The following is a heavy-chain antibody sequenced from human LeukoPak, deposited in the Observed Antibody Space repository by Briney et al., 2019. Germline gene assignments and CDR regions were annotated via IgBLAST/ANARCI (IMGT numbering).Heavy chain of an antibody. CDR2: INHGGST. J-gene: IGHJ4*02. V-gene: IGHV4-34*01. Sequence: PSETLSLTCAVYGGSFSGYSWTWVRQPPGKGLEWIGEINHGGSTNYNPSLKSRVTISVDTSKNQFSLKLSSVTAADTAVYYCARARDPGSFNRAFDFWGQGTLVTVSS. CDR1: GGSFSGYS. D-gene: IGHD3-10*01. CDR3: ARARDPGSFNRAFDF.